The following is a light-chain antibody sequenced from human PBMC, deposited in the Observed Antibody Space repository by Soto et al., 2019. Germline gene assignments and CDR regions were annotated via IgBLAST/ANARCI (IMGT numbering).Light chain of an antibody. Sequence: DIQMTQSPSTLSASVGDRVTITCRASQSISSWLAWYQQKPGKAPKLLIYDASSLESGVPSRFSGSGSGTDFTLTINSLHPEDFATYYCQQSYSTPITFGQGTRLEI. CDR3: QQSYSTPIT. CDR2: DAS. CDR1: QSISSW. J-gene: IGKJ5*01. V-gene: IGKV1-5*01.